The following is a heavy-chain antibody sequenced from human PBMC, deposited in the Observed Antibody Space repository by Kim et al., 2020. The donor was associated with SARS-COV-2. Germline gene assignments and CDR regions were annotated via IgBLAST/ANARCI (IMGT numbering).Heavy chain of an antibody. J-gene: IGHJ3*02. CDR2: FDPEDGET. V-gene: IGHV1-24*01. CDR3: ATDLDILTGFDAFDI. D-gene: IGHD3-9*01. Sequence: KGLEWMGGFDPEDGETIYAQKFQGRVTMTEDTSTDTAYMELSSLRSEDTAVYYCATDLDILTGFDAFDIWGQGTMVTVSS.